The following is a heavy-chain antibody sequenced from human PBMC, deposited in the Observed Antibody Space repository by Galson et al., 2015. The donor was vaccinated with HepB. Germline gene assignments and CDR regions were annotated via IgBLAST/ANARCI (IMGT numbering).Heavy chain of an antibody. D-gene: IGHD3-10*01. CDR3: AKGAGSGSYYYYGMDV. J-gene: IGHJ6*02. Sequence: SLRLSCAASGFTFSSYGMHWVRQAPGKGLEWVAVISYDGSNKYYADSVKGRFTISRDNSKNTLYLQMNSLRAEDTAVYYCAKGAGSGSYYYYGMDVWGQGTTVTVSS. CDR2: ISYDGSNK. CDR1: GFTFSSYG. V-gene: IGHV3-30*18.